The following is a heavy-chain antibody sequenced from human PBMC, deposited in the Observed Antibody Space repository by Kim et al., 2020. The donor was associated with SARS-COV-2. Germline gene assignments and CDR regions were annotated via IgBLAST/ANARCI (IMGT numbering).Heavy chain of an antibody. D-gene: IGHD6-13*01. CDR2: IYYSGST. CDR1: GGSISSSSYY. Sequence: SETLSLTCTVSGGSISSSSYYWGWIRQPPGKGLEWIGSIYYSGSTYYNPSLKSRVTISVDTSKNQFSLKLSSVTAADTAVYYCARSQASSWYSWGQGTLVTVSS. V-gene: IGHV4-39*01. J-gene: IGHJ4*02. CDR3: ARSQASSWYS.